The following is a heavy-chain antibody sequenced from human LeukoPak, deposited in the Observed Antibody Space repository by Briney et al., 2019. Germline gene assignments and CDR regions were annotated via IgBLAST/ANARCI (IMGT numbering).Heavy chain of an antibody. V-gene: IGHV4-38-2*01. D-gene: IGHD2-21*02. CDR2: IHHIGNT. Sequence: PAETLSLTCAVSAYSISSSNYWGWIRQPPGKGLEWIGNIHHIGNTYYNPPLKNRVTISLDTSKNQFSLKQSSVTAADTAVYYCARVLIVVVTEEYDAFDIWGQGTMVTVSS. J-gene: IGHJ3*02. CDR3: ARVLIVVVTEEYDAFDI. CDR1: AYSISSSNY.